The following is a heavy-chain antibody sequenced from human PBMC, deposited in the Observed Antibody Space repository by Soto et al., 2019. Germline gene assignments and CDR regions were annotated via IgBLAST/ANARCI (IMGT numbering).Heavy chain of an antibody. J-gene: IGHJ4*02. CDR3: ARDASATDAVDFDY. V-gene: IGHV1-3*01. D-gene: IGHD4-17*01. CDR1: GYTFTSYA. CDR2: INAGNGNT. Sequence: ASVKVSCKASGYTFTSYAMHWVRQAPGQRLEWMGWINAGNGNTKYSQKFQGRVTITRDTSASTAYMELSSLRSEDTAVYYCARDASATDAVDFDYWGQGTLVTVSS.